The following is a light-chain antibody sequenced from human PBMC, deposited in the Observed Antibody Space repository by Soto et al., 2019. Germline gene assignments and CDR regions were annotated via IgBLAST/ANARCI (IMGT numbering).Light chain of an antibody. CDR1: QSLTNSF. CDR3: QQYGTSEII. J-gene: IGKJ5*01. CDR2: DTS. V-gene: IGKV3-20*01. Sequence: EFVLTQSPGTLSLSPGERATLSCRASQSLTNSFMAWYQQKPGQAPRLLIYDTSSRASGIPGRFSGSGSGTDFTLTISKLETEDFAVFYCQQYGTSEIIFGQGTRLEIK.